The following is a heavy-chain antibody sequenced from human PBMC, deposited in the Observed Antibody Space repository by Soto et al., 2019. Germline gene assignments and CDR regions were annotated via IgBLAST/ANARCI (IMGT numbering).Heavy chain of an antibody. J-gene: IGHJ4*02. CDR3: ARDVGYFDY. V-gene: IGHV3-33*01. CDR2: IWYDGSNK. CDR1: GFTFISYG. Sequence: LRLSCAASGFTFISYGMHWVRQAPGKGLEWVAVIWYDGSNKYYADSVKGRFTISRDNSKNTLYLQMNSLRAEDTAVYYCARDVGYFDYWGQGTLVTVSS.